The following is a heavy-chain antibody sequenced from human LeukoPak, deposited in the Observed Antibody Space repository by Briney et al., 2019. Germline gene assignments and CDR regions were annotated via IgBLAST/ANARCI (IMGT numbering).Heavy chain of an antibody. CDR1: GGSISGSSYY. CDR3: ARQDTITTPGVDY. Sequence: SETLSLTCTVSGGSISGSSYYWGWIRQPPGKGLERIGNVYYSGTTYYNPSLKSRVTISVDTSKNQFSLKLSSVTAADTAVYYCARQDTITTPGVDYWGQGTPVTVSS. D-gene: IGHD3-3*01. V-gene: IGHV4-39*01. J-gene: IGHJ4*02. CDR2: VYYSGTT.